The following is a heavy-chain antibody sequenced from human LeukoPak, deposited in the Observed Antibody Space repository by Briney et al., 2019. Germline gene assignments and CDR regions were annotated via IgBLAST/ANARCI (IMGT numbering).Heavy chain of an antibody. CDR2: INPSGGST. CDR1: GYTFTSYY. D-gene: IGHD6-13*01. V-gene: IGHV1-46*01. CDR3: AIAAGNGYFDY. J-gene: IGHJ4*02. Sequence: ASVKVSCKASGYTFTSYYMHWVRQAPGQGLEWMGIINPSGGSTSYAQKFQGRVTMTRDTSTSTVYMELSSLRSEDTAMYYCAIAAGNGYFDYWGQGTLVTVSS.